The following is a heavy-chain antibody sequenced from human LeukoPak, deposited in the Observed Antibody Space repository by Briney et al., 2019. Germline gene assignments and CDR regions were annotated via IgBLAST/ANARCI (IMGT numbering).Heavy chain of an antibody. CDR3: AKNYDFWSGYYTRRPVDY. J-gene: IGHJ4*02. V-gene: IGHV3-53*01. D-gene: IGHD3-3*01. Sequence: GGSLRLSCAASGFTVSSNYMSWVRQAPGKGLEWVSVIYSGGSTYYADSVRGRFTISRDNSKNTLNLQMNSLRAEDTAVYYCAKNYDFWSGYYTRRPVDYWGQGTLVTVSS. CDR2: IYSGGST. CDR1: GFTVSSNY.